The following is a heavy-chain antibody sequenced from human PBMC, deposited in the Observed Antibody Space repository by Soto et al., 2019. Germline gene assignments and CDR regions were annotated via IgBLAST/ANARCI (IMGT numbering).Heavy chain of an antibody. V-gene: IGHV1-69*13. CDR3: ARIGADYYYGMDV. CDR1: GGTFSSYA. CDR2: IIPIFGTA. Sequence: SVKVSCKASGGTFSSYAISWVRQAPGQGLEWMGGIIPIFGTANYAQKFQGRVTITADESTSTAYMELSSLRSEDTAVYYCARIGADYYYGMDVWGQGTTVTVSS. J-gene: IGHJ6*02. D-gene: IGHD3-10*01.